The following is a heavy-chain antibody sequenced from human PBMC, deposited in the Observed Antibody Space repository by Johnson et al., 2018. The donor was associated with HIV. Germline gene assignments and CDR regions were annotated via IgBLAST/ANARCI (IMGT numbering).Heavy chain of an antibody. CDR2: ISYDGSNK. CDR1: GFTFSRYW. CDR3: AGDGRFPEVAFDI. J-gene: IGHJ3*02. Sequence: QVQLVESGGGLVQPGGSLRLSCAASGFTFSRYWMHWVRQAPGKGLVWVAVISYDGSNKYYADSVKGRFTISRDNAKNSLYLHMNSRRAEDTAVYYCAGDGRFPEVAFDIWGQGTMVTVSS. V-gene: IGHV3-30-3*01. D-gene: IGHD1-14*01.